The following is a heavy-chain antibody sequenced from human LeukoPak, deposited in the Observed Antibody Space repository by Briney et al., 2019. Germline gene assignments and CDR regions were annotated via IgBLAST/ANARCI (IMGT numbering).Heavy chain of an antibody. D-gene: IGHD4-17*01. CDR1: GGSISSGGYY. J-gene: IGHJ5*02. CDR2: IYYSGST. CDR3: ARGERLFSNDYGDPNWFDP. V-gene: IGHV4-31*03. Sequence: PSETLSLTCTVSGGSISSGGYYWSWIRQHPGKGLEWIGYIYYSGSTYYNPSLKSRVTISADTSKNQFSLKLSSVTAADTAVYYCARGERLFSNDYGDPNWFDPWGQGTLVTVSS.